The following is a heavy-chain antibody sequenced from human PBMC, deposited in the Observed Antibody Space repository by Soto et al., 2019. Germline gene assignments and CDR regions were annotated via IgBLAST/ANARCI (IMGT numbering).Heavy chain of an antibody. CDR2: ISDDGSNK. V-gene: IGHV3-30*18. D-gene: IGHD5-18*01. J-gene: IGHJ3*02. CDR1: GFTFRTYG. Sequence: QVQLLESGGGVVQPGRSLRLSCAASGFTFRTYGMHWVRQAPGKGLEWVAVISDDGSNKYNIAPMEGRFTISRDNSKKTVYLQMHSPRPDDTAVYYCAKGTGYASGTNDAFDIWGQGTMVTVSS. CDR3: AKGTGYASGTNDAFDI.